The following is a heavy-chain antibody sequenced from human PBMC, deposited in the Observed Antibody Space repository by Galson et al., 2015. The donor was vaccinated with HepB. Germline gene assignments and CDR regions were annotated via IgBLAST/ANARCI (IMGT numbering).Heavy chain of an antibody. V-gene: IGHV1-24*01. Sequence: SVKVSCKVAGNSLTELPIHWVRQAPGKGLEWMGGFDPEYRERIYAQKFRDRVTMTEDTSTDTAYMELSSLRSEDTAVYFCATTRAFYDISTGYYIPFDYWGQGTLVTVSS. CDR1: GNSLTELP. D-gene: IGHD3-9*01. J-gene: IGHJ4*02. CDR2: FDPEYRER. CDR3: ATTRAFYDISTGYYIPFDY.